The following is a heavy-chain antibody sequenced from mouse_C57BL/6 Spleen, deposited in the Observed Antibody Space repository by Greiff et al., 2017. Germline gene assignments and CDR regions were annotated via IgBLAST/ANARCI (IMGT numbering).Heavy chain of an antibody. J-gene: IGHJ4*01. CDR2: IYPGSGNT. CDR1: GYSFTSYY. D-gene: IGHD2-4*01. Sequence: QVQLQQSGPELVKPGASVKISCKASGYSFTSYYIHWVKQRPGQGLEWIGWIYPGSGNTKYNEKFKGKATLTADTTSSTAYMQLSSLTSEDSAVXYCARSGYDSFMDYWGQGTSVTVSS. V-gene: IGHV1-66*01. CDR3: ARSGYDSFMDY.